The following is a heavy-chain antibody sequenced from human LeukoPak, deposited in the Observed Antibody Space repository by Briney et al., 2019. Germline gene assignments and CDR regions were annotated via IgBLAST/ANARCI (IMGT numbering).Heavy chain of an antibody. CDR2: ISGSGGST. CDR1: GFTFSSYG. J-gene: IGHJ4*02. V-gene: IGHV3-23*01. Sequence: PGGSLRLSCAASGFTFSSYGMSWVRQAPGKGLEWVSAISGSGGSTYYADSVKGRFTISRDNSKNTLYLQMNSLRAEDTALYYCARHLSGITGYTYGRGIDYWGQGTLVTVSS. CDR3: ARHLSGITGYTYGRGIDY. D-gene: IGHD5-18*01.